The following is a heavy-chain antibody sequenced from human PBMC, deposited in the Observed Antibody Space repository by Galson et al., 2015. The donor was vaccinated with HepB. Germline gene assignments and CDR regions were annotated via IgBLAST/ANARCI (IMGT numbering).Heavy chain of an antibody. V-gene: IGHV3-23*01. CDR2: ITGKGDST. CDR3: AKGYGLFDS. CDR1: GFAFDSHA. J-gene: IGHJ5*01. D-gene: IGHD5-18*01. Sequence: SLRLSCAASGFAFDSHAMSWVRQAPGRGLEWISGITGKGDSTFYADSVKGRSTVSKDNSNNMLYLQMNSLRAGDAGLYFCAKGYGLFDSWGQGILVTVSS.